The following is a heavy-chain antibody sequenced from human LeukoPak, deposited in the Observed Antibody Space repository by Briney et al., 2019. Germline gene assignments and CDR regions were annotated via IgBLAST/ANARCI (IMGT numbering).Heavy chain of an antibody. V-gene: IGHV1-18*01. D-gene: IGHD6-19*01. Sequence: GASVKVSCKASGGTFSSYAISWVRQAPGQGLEWMGWISAYNGNTNYAQKLQGRVTMTTDTSTSTAYMELRSLRSDDTAVYYCARVVLTRQEQWLPSTVYWGQGTLVTVSS. CDR2: ISAYNGNT. CDR3: ARVVLTRQEQWLPSTVY. CDR1: GGTFSSYA. J-gene: IGHJ4*02.